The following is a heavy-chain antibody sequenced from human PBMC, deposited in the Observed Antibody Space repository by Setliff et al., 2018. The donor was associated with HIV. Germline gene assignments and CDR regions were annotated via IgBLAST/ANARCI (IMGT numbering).Heavy chain of an antibody. CDR1: GFTFSSYS. CDR2: ISSSSSTI. J-gene: IGHJ6*02. Sequence: LRLSCAASGFTFSSYSMNWVRQAPGKGLEWVSYISSSSSTIDYADSVKGRFTIFRDNAKKSMYLQMNSLRAEDTAVYYCARDQEVVPAALEGYYYSGMDVWGQGTTVTVSS. V-gene: IGHV3-48*01. D-gene: IGHD2-2*01. CDR3: ARDQEVVPAALEGYYYSGMDV.